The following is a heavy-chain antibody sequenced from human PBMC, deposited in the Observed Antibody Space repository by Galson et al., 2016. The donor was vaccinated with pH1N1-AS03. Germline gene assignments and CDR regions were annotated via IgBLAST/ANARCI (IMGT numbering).Heavy chain of an antibody. D-gene: IGHD5-18*01. Sequence: SLRLSCAGSGFTFNNTRMSWVRQAPGEGLEWVGRIKSKTDGGTTEYAAPVKGRFTISRDDSRDTLHLQMNSLKTKDPALYYCVTGGNNFGHEYWGQGTLVTVSS. V-gene: IGHV3-15*01. CDR1: GFTFNNTR. J-gene: IGHJ4*01. CDR3: VTGGNNFGHEY. CDR2: IKSKTDGGTT.